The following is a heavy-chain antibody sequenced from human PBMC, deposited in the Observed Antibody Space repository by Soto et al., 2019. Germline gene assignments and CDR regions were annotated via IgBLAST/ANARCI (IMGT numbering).Heavy chain of an antibody. CDR1: GGSISSGDYY. CDR3: ARVGGFGATTIDY. V-gene: IGHV4-30-4*01. Sequence: QVQLQESGPGLVKPSQTLSLTCTVSGGSISSGDYYWSWIRQPPGKGLEWIGYIYYSGSTYYNPSLKSRVTISVDTSKNQFSLKLSSVPAAATAVYYCARVGGFGATTIDYWGQGTLVTVSS. J-gene: IGHJ4*02. CDR2: IYYSGST. D-gene: IGHD3-10*01.